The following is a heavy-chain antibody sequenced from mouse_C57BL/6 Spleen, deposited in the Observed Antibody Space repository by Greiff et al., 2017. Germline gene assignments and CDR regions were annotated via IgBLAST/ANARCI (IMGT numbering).Heavy chain of an antibody. CDR3: ARRLDSSGPWFAY. Sequence: VQLQQPGAELVRPGSSVKLSCKASGYTFTSYWMDWVKQRPGQGLEWIGNIYPSDSETHYNQKFKDKATLTVDKSSSTAYMQLSSLTSEDSAVYYCARRLDSSGPWFAYWGQGTLVTVSA. J-gene: IGHJ3*01. CDR1: GYTFTSYW. CDR2: IYPSDSET. V-gene: IGHV1-61*01. D-gene: IGHD3-2*02.